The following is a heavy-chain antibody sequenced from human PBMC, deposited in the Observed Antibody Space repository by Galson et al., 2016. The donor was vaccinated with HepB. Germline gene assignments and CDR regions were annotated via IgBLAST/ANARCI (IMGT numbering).Heavy chain of an antibody. Sequence: SETLSLTCTVSGGSVRNYFWNWIRQAPGQGLDWIGYIFLSDTEYSNTYNPYLQSRATISLDSSRNRVSLSLTSLTAAGTAFYYCARDQRGDGLPLDYWGQGVLVTGSS. J-gene: IGHJ4*02. CDR1: GGSVRNYF. CDR2: IFLSDTEYSN. CDR3: ARDQRGDGLPLDY. D-gene: IGHD5-24*01. V-gene: IGHV4-59*02.